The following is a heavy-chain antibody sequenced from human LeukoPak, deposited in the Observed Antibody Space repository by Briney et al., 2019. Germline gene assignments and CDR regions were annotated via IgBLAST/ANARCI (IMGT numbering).Heavy chain of an antibody. CDR2: IYYSGST. CDR1: GGSISSGGYY. D-gene: IGHD2-15*01. J-gene: IGHJ4*02. CDR3: ARRISNRPYDY. V-gene: IGHV4-31*03. Sequence: PSQTLSLTCTVSGGSISSGGYYWSWIRQHPGKGLEWIGYIYYSGSTYYNPSLKSRVTISVDTSKNQFSLKLSPVTAADTAVYYCARRISNRPYDYWGQGTLVTVSS.